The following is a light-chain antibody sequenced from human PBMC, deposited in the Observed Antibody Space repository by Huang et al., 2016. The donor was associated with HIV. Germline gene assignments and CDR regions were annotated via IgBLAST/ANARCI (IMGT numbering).Light chain of an antibody. CDR2: GAS. CDR3: QQYDTWPPLT. J-gene: IGKJ4*01. V-gene: IGKV3-15*01. CDR1: QSVGGK. Sequence: ILLTQFPATLSVSPGLRVTLSCRASQSVGGKLAWYQQRPGQAPRLLIYGASTRVPTIPDRFSGSGSGTEFTLTISSLQSEDFAVYYCQQYDTWPPLTFGGGTKV.